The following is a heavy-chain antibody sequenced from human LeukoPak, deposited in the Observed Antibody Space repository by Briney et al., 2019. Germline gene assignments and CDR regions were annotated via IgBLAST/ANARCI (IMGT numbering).Heavy chain of an antibody. CDR1: GGSISSYY. CDR2: IYTSGST. J-gene: IGHJ3*02. D-gene: IGHD6-13*01. CDR3: ASDWGAAAVPYAFDI. V-gene: IGHV4-4*07. Sequence: AETLSLTSTVSGGSISSYYWSWIRQLAGKGLEWIGRIYTSGSTNYNPSLKSRVTMSVDTSKNQFSLKLSSVTAADTAVYYCASDWGAAAVPYAFDIWGQGTMVTVSS.